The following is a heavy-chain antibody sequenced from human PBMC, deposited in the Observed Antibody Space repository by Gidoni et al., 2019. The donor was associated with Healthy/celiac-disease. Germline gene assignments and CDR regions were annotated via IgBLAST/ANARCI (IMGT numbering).Heavy chain of an antibody. J-gene: IGHJ4*02. Sequence: EVQLVESGGGLVKPGGSLRLSCAASGFTFSNAWMSWVRQAPGKGLEWVGRIKSKTDGGTTDYAAPVKGRFTNSRDDAKNTLYLQMNSLKTEDTAVYYCTTLTVVVTAIGLVDYWGQGTLVTVSA. CDR3: TTLTVVVTAIGLVDY. D-gene: IGHD2-21*02. CDR1: GFTFSNAW. CDR2: IKSKTDGGTT. V-gene: IGHV3-15*01.